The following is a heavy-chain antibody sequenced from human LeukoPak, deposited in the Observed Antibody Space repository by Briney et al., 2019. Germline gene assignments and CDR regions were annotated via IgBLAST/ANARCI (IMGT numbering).Heavy chain of an antibody. V-gene: IGHV1-2*02. D-gene: IGHD2-2*01. CDR1: GYTFTGYY. J-gene: IGHJ5*02. CDR3: ARPHCSSTSCYAETQNWFDP. CDR2: INPNSGGT. Sequence: GASVKVSCKASGYTFTGYYMHWVRQAPGQGLEWMGWINPNSGGTNYAQKFQGRVTMTRDTSISTAYMELSRLRSDDTAVYYCARPHCSSTSCYAETQNWFDPWGQGTLVTVSS.